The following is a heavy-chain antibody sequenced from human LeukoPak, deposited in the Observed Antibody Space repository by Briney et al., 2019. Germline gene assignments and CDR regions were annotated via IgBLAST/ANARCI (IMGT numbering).Heavy chain of an antibody. D-gene: IGHD5-18*01. V-gene: IGHV3-30-3*01. CDR3: ARDSTWIQDF. J-gene: IGHJ4*02. Sequence: HPGGSLRLSCAASGFTFSSYATHWVRQAPGKGLEWVAVISYDGSNKYYADSVKGRITISRDNSKNTVYLQMNSLRGEDTAVYYCARDSTWIQDFWGQGTLVTVSS. CDR2: ISYDGSNK. CDR1: GFTFSSYA.